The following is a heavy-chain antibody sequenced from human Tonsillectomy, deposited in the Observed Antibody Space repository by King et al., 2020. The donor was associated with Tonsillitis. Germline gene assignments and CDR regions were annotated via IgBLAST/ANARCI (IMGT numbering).Heavy chain of an antibody. D-gene: IGHD6-19*01. CDR3: AKAPGAPSSGCYFDY. CDR1: GFTFSSYG. Sequence: VQLVESGGGVVQPGGSLRLSCAASGFTFSSYGMHWVRQAPGKGLEWVAFIRYDGSNKYYADSVKGRFTISRDNSKNTLYLQMNSLRAEDTAVTYSAKAPGAPSSGCYFDYWGQGNLATVSS. J-gene: IGHJ4*02. CDR2: IRYDGSNK. V-gene: IGHV3-30*02.